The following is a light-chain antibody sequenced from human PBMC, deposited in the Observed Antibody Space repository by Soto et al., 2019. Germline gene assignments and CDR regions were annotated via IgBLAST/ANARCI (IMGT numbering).Light chain of an antibody. V-gene: IGKV3-11*01. J-gene: IGKJ1*01. Sequence: ETLMTQSPATLSVSPGERATVSCRASQSLSSRNLAWYQQKPGQAPRPLIYGVSNRATGIPARFSGSGSGTDFTLTISSLEPEDFAVYYCQQRSNWPRTFGQGTKVDIK. CDR2: GVS. CDR3: QQRSNWPRT. CDR1: QSLSSRN.